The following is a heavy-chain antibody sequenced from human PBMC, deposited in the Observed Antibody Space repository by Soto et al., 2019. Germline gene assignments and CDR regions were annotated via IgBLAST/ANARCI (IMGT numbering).Heavy chain of an antibody. CDR3: ARDPVTMIRGVLDY. Sequence: PGGSLRLSCAASGFTFSGHVMHWVRQAPGKGLEWVALISYDGSNKYYADSVKGRFTLSRDNSKNTLYLQMNSLRAEDTAVYYCARDPVTMIRGVLDYWGQGTLVTVSS. D-gene: IGHD3-10*01. CDR2: ISYDGSNK. CDR1: GFTFSGHV. J-gene: IGHJ4*02. V-gene: IGHV3-30-3*01.